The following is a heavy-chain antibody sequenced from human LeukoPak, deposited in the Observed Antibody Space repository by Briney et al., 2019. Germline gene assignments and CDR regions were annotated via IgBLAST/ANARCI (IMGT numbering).Heavy chain of an antibody. CDR1: GGSISSGGYY. J-gene: IGHJ4*02. D-gene: IGHD3-22*01. Sequence: SETLSLTCTVSGGSISSGGYYWSWIRQHPGKGLAWIGYIYYSGSTYYNPSLKSRVTISVDTSKNQFSLKLSSVTAADTAVYYCARGSGYYYGSYFDYWGQGTLVTVSS. V-gene: IGHV4-31*03. CDR3: ARGSGYYYGSYFDY. CDR2: IYYSGST.